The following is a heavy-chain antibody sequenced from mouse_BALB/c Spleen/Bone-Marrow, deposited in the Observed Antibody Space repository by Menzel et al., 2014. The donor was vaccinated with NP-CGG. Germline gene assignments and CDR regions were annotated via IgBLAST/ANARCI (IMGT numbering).Heavy chain of an antibody. CDR1: GFTFXDYY. CDR2: ISDGGSYT. Sequence: DVMLVESGGGLVKPGGSLKLSCAASGFTFXDYYMYWVRQTPEKRLEWVATISDGGSYTYYPDSVKGRFTISRDNAKNNLYLQMSSLKSEDTAMYYCARRWFAYWGQGTLVTVSA. CDR3: ARRWFAY. V-gene: IGHV5-4*02. J-gene: IGHJ3*01.